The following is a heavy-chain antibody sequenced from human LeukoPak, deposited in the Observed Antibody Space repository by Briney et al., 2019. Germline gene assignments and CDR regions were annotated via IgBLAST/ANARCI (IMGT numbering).Heavy chain of an antibody. J-gene: IGHJ4*02. CDR2: ISVTSSYI. D-gene: IGHD3-3*01. Sequence: PGGSLRLSCAASGFAFSTYTMNWVRQAPGKGLEWVSSISVTSSYIYYADSAKGRFTISRDNAKNSLFLQLNSLRADDTAVYYCARAHVPITVFGVVHYNDYSGQGTLVTDSS. CDR3: ARAHVPITVFGVVHYNDY. CDR1: GFAFSTYT. V-gene: IGHV3-21*01.